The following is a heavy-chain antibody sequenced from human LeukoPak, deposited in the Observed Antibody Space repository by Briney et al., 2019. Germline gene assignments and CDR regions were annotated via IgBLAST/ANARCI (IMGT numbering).Heavy chain of an antibody. J-gene: IGHJ4*02. D-gene: IGHD3-22*01. CDR2: ISGSGGGT. Sequence: GGSLRLACAVSGITLSNYGMSWVRLAPGKGLEWVAGISGSGGGTKYADSVKGRFTIFRDHPRNTLYLQMNSLRAEDTAVYFCAKRGVVIRVILVGFHKEAYYFDSWGQGALVTVSS. CDR3: AKRGVVIRVILVGFHKEAYYFDS. V-gene: IGHV3-23*01. CDR1: GITLSNYG.